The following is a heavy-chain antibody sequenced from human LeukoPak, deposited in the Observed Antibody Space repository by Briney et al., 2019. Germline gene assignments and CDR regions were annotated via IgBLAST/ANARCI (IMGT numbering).Heavy chain of an antibody. CDR1: GFTFSKYG. CDR3: ARVDRPYSGSYSST. V-gene: IGHV3-30*02. D-gene: IGHD1-26*01. J-gene: IGHJ5*02. CDR2: IRDDGRNK. Sequence: GGSLRLSCAASGFTFSKYGMYWVRQAPGKGLKWVAFIRDDGRNKYYTDSVKGRFTISRDNSKNTLYLQMNSLRAEDTGVYYCARVDRPYSGSYSSTWGQGTLVTVSS.